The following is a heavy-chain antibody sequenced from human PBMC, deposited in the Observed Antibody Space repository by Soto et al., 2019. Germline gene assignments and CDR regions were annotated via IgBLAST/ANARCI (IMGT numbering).Heavy chain of an antibody. CDR3: ARSTGNTRGYYYYGMDV. J-gene: IGHJ6*02. CDR2: IYPGDSDT. D-gene: IGHD1-1*01. CDR1: GYSFTSYW. Sequence: GESLKISCKGSGYSFTSYWIGWVRQMPGKGLEWMGIIYPGDSDTRYSPSFQGQVTISADKSISTAYLQWSSLKASDTAMYYCARSTGNTRGYYYYGMDVWGQGTTVTVSS. V-gene: IGHV5-51*01.